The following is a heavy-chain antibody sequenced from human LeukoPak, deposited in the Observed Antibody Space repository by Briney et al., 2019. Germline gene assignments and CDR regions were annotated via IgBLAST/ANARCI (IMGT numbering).Heavy chain of an antibody. CDR3: AKEETTVRTPGLDY. Sequence: PGGSLRLSCAASGFTFSTYAMSWVRQAPGKGLEWVSAISRSGGSTYYADSVKGRFTISRDNSKNTLCLQMNSLRAEDTAIYYCAKEETTVRTPGLDYWGQGTLVTVSS. CDR2: ISRSGGST. CDR1: GFTFSTYA. V-gene: IGHV3-23*01. J-gene: IGHJ4*02. D-gene: IGHD4-23*01.